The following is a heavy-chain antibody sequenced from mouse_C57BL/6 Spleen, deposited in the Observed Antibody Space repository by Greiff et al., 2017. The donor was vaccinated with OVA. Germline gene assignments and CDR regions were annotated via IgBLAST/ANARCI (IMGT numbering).Heavy chain of an antibody. D-gene: IGHD2-14*01. CDR3: ARHLIGGYFDY. Sequence: DVMLVESGGDLVKPGGSLKLSCAASGFTFSSYGMSWVRQTPDKRLEWVATISSGGSYTYYPDSVKGRFTISRDNAKNTLYLQMSSLKSEDTAMYYCARHLIGGYFDYWGQGTTLTVSS. J-gene: IGHJ2*01. CDR2: ISSGGSYT. CDR1: GFTFSSYG. V-gene: IGHV5-6*02.